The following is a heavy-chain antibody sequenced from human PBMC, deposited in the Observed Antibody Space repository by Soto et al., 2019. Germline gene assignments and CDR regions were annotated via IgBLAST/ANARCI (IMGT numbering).Heavy chain of an antibody. Sequence: QVQLQQWGAGLLKPSETLSLTCAVYGGSFSGYYWSWIRQPPGKGLEWIGEINHSGSTNYNPSLKSRVTISVDTSKNQFSLKLSSVTAADTAVYYCARGILSITVTLGAFDIWGQGTMVTVSS. J-gene: IGHJ3*02. D-gene: IGHD1-20*01. CDR2: INHSGST. CDR3: ARGILSITVTLGAFDI. V-gene: IGHV4-34*01. CDR1: GGSFSGYY.